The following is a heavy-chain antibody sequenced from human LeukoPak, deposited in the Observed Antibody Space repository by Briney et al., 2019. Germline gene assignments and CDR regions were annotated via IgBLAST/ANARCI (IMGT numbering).Heavy chain of an antibody. J-gene: IGHJ4*02. Sequence: GRSLRLSCAASGFPFSGYWMTWVRQAPGRGLEWVATIKKDGSEAYFGDSVKGGFAISRDKAKISLYLQMNSLRGEDTAVYYCARGGANRFDYWGQGTLVTVSS. CDR3: ARGGANRFDY. D-gene: IGHD3-16*01. V-gene: IGHV3-7*04. CDR2: IKKDGSEA. CDR1: GFPFSGYW.